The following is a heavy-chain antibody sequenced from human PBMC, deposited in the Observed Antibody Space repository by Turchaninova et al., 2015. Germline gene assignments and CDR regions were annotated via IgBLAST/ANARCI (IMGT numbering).Heavy chain of an antibody. J-gene: IGHJ4*02. Sequence: QVQLQESGPGLVKPSETLSLTCAVSGYSLSSGFCWGWIRQPPGKGLAWSVGISHSGSTYYNPSLKSRVTISLDTSKNQFSLELSSVTAADTAVYYCARRGYSSGWSYDYWGQGTLVTVSS. CDR3: ARRGYSSGWSYDY. V-gene: IGHV4-38-2*01. CDR1: GYSLSSGFC. CDR2: ISHSGST. D-gene: IGHD6-19*01.